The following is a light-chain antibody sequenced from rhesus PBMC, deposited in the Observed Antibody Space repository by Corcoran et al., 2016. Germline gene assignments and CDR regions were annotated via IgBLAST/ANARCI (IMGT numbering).Light chain of an antibody. V-gene: IGKV1-37*01. CDR3: QQYNSDPLT. CDR1: QGISSY. Sequence: DIQMTQSPSFLSASVGDRVTITCRASQGISSYLAWYQQKPGNAPKPLIDYASNLESGVPSRFSGIGSGTEFTLTISSLQPEDFAVYYLQQYNSDPLTFGGGTKVASK. CDR2: YAS. J-gene: IGKJ4*01.